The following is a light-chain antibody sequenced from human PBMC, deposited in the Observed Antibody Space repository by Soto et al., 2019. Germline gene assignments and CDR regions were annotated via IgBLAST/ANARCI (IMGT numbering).Light chain of an antibody. J-gene: IGKJ4*01. CDR1: QSISSY. CDR3: QQSYSGPLT. V-gene: IGKV1-39*01. Sequence: DIRMPQSPASLSASVGARVTXNCRASQSISSYLNWYQQKPGKAPKVLIYAASSLQSGVPSRFSGIGSGTDFTLSISSLQPEDFATYYCQQSYSGPLTFGGGTKVDIK. CDR2: AAS.